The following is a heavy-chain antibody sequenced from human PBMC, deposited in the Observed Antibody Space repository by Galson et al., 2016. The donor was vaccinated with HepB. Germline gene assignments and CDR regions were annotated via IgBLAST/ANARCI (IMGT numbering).Heavy chain of an antibody. Sequence: SETLSLTCAVSGGSISSSNWWSWVRQPPGRGLEWVGEIYHSGTTNYNPSLKSRVTISVDKSKNQFSLKLTSVTAADTAVYYCARVPYYDDSGYFYELGLNNYFDPWGQGTQVTVSS. V-gene: IGHV4-4*02. CDR1: GGSISSSNW. D-gene: IGHD3-22*01. J-gene: IGHJ5*02. CDR3: ARVPYYDDSGYFYELGLNNYFDP. CDR2: IYHSGTT.